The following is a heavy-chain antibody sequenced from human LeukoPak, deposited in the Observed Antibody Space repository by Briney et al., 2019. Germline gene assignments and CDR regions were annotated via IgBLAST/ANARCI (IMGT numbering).Heavy chain of an antibody. CDR1: GFTFSSYS. CDR3: ARDLVKYSSSPDAFDI. CDR2: ISSSSSYI. Sequence: PGGSLRLSCAASGFTFSSYSMNWVRQAPWKGLEGVSSISSSSSYIYYADSVKGRFTISKDNAKNSLYLQMNSLRAEDTAVYYCARDLVKYSSSPDAFDIWGQGTMVTVSS. J-gene: IGHJ3*02. V-gene: IGHV3-21*01. D-gene: IGHD6-6*01.